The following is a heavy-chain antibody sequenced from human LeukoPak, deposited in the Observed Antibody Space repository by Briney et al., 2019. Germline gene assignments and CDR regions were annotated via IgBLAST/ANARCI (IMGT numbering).Heavy chain of an antibody. J-gene: IGHJ4*01. V-gene: IGHV3-7*01. CDR2: INEDGTIQ. Sequence: PGGSLRLSCAASGFSISDYWMNWVRLLPGEGREWVANINEDGTIQDYVASVRGRFTISRNSAKNSLYLQMNSVGAEDTAVYYCASRESSMARSHWGHGTLVTVSS. CDR1: GFSISDYW. D-gene: IGHD3-10*01. CDR3: ASRESSMARSH.